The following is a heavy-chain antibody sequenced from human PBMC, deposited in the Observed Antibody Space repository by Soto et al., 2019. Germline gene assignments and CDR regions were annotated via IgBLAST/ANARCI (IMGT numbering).Heavy chain of an antibody. CDR2: ISGSGGST. Sequence: PGGSLRLSCAASVFTFSSYAMSWVRQAPGKGLDWVSAISGSGGSTYYADSVKGRFTISRDNSKNTLYLQMNSLRAEDTAVYYCEKDPRKPNNGYYYYYGMHVWGQGTTVTVSS. J-gene: IGHJ6*02. D-gene: IGHD2-8*01. CDR1: VFTFSSYA. CDR3: EKDPRKPNNGYYYYYGMHV. V-gene: IGHV3-23*01.